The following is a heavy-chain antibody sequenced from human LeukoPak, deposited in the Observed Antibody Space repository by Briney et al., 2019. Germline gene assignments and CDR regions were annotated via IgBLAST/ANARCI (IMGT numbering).Heavy chain of an antibody. D-gene: IGHD1-26*01. CDR1: GFTVSSNY. CDR2: IYSGGST. V-gene: IGHV3-66*02. CDR3: ASGRGLPFNY. Sequence: PGGSLRLXCAASGFTVSSNYMSWVRQAPGKELEWVSVIYSGGSTYYADSVKGRFTISRDNSKNTLYLQMNSLRAEDTAVYYCASGRGLPFNYWGQGTLVTVSS. J-gene: IGHJ4*02.